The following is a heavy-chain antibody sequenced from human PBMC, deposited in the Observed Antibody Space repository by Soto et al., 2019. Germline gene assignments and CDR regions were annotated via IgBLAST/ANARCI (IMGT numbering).Heavy chain of an antibody. V-gene: IGHV4-61*01. D-gene: IGHD2-2*01. Sequence: PSWSTSLTRAFYGGSVSICISYFCWIRQPPGKGLEWTGYIYYSGSTNYNPSLKRRVPISVDTSKHRFSLKLSSVTAADTAVYYCVREVVVPAAPSWFGHWGQGALVTVSS. CDR1: GGSVSICISY. J-gene: IGHJ5*02. CDR3: VREVVVPAAPSWFGH. CDR2: IYYSGST.